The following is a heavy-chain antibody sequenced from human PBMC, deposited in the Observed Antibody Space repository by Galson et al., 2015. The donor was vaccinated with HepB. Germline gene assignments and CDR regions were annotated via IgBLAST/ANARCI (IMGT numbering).Heavy chain of an antibody. CDR1: GFTFSSYT. CDR2: ISGSYTI. CDR3: ARRRSGNSLDV. D-gene: IGHD1-26*01. J-gene: IGHJ4*01. Sequence: SLRLSCAASGFTFSSYTMNWVRQAPGKGLEWVSSISGSYTIYYAASVRGRFIISRDNAKNSLYLQMNSLRDEDTAVYYCARRRSGNSLDVWGRGTLVTVSS. V-gene: IGHV3-48*02.